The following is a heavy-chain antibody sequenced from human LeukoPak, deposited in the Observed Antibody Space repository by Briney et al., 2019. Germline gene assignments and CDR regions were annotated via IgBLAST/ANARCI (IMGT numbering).Heavy chain of an antibody. V-gene: IGHV4-4*02. Sequence: SETLSLTCAVSGGSISSSNWWSWVRRPPGKGLEWIGEIYHSGSTNYNPSLKSRVTISVDKSKNQFSLKLSSVTAADTAVYYCARVGAAALYFDYWGQGTLVTVSS. CDR1: GGSISSSNW. CDR2: IYHSGST. D-gene: IGHD6-13*01. J-gene: IGHJ4*02. CDR3: ARVGAAALYFDY.